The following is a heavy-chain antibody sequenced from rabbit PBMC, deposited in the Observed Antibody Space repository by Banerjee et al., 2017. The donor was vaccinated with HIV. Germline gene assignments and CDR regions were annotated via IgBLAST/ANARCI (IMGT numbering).Heavy chain of an antibody. CDR2: IYAGRGRT. D-gene: IGHD8-1*01. Sequence: QSLEESGGDLVKPGASLTLTCTASGFDFSSSFYMNWVRQALGKGLEWIGIIYAGRGRTYYASWVNGRFTISSDNAQNTVDLQMNSLTAADTATYFCARYPGSSYWDLWGPGTLVTVS. J-gene: IGHJ6*01. CDR1: GFDFSSSFY. V-gene: IGHV1S40*01. CDR3: ARYPGSSYWDL.